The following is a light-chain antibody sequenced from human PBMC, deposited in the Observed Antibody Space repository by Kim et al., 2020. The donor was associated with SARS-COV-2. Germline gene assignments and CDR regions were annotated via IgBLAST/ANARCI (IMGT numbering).Light chain of an antibody. CDR2: HTS. Sequence: PGWTVTLTCGSSTGAVTSGHYPYWFQQNPGQAPRTLIYHTSNKQSWTPARFSGSLVGGKAALTLSGAQPEDEAEYYCLLSYSGARVFGGGTKVTVL. CDR3: LLSYSGARV. CDR1: TGAVTSGHY. V-gene: IGLV7-46*01. J-gene: IGLJ3*02.